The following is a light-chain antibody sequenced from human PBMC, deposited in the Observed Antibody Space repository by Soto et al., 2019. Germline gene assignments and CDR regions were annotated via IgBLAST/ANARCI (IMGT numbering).Light chain of an antibody. CDR1: QSVSSY. CDR3: QQRGNWPWT. J-gene: IGKJ1*01. V-gene: IGKV3-11*01. Sequence: VLTHAQATLSLAAGERATRSGRASQSVSSYLAWYQQKPGQAPRLLMYEASHMATGVPARFSGGGSGTDFTLTISSLEPEDFAVYYCQQRGNWPWTFGQGNKVDIK. CDR2: EAS.